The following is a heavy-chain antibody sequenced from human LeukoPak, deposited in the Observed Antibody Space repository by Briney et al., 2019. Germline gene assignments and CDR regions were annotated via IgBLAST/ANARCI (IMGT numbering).Heavy chain of an antibody. J-gene: IGHJ5*02. D-gene: IGHD3-16*02. V-gene: IGHV4-59*01. CDR3: ARGGEGDYEYVWGSYRSENWFDP. Sequence: SETLSLTSTVSGGSISSYYWSWIRQPPGKGLEWNGYIYYSGSTNYNPSLKSRVTISVATSKNQFSLKLRSVTAADTAVYYCARGGEGDYEYVWGSYRSENWFDPWGQGTLVTVSS. CDR2: IYYSGST. CDR1: GGSISSYY.